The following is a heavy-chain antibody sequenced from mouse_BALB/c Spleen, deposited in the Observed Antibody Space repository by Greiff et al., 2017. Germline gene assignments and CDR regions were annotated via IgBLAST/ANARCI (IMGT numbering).Heavy chain of an antibody. J-gene: IGHJ2*01. CDR3: ARYRGPNYYGSSYVGYYFDY. CDR2: ISYSGST. CDR1: GDSITSGY. D-gene: IGHD1-1*01. V-gene: IGHV3-8*02. Sequence: EVKLVESGPSLVKPSQTLSLTCSVTGDSITSGYWNWIRKFPGNKLEYMGYISYSGSTYYNPSLKSRISITRDTSKNQYYLQLNSVTTEDTATYYCARYRGPNYYGSSYVGYYFDYWGQGTTLTVSS.